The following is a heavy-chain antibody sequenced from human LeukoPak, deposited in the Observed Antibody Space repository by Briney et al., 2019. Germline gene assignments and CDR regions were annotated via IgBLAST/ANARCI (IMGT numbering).Heavy chain of an antibody. J-gene: IGHJ4*02. Sequence: GASVKVSCKASGGTFSSYAISWVRQAPGQGLEWMGGIIPIFGTANYAQKFQGRVTITADESTSTAYMELSSLRSEDTAVYYCARDGYLYYYDSSGYYEGNPFDYWGQGTLVTVSS. D-gene: IGHD3-22*01. CDR2: IIPIFGTA. V-gene: IGHV1-69*13. CDR1: GGTFSSYA. CDR3: ARDGYLYYYDSSGYYEGNPFDY.